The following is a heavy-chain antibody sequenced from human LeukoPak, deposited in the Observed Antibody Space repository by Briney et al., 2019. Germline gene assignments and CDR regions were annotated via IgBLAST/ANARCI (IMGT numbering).Heavy chain of an antibody. D-gene: IGHD3-10*01. CDR1: GVSISSNLW. CDR2: IHHSGSI. V-gene: IGHV4-4*02. Sequence: TSETLSLTCAVSGVSISSNLWWTWVRQPPGKGLEWIAEIHHSGSINYNPSLKSRVTISVDKAKNQFSLNLNPVTAADTAVYYCARGGDRSFDYWGQGTLVTVSS. J-gene: IGHJ4*02. CDR3: ARGGDRSFDY.